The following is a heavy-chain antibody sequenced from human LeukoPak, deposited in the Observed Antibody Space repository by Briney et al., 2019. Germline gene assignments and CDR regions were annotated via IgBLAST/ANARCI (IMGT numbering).Heavy chain of an antibody. CDR3: ARAYNWNDKFDY. J-gene: IGHJ4*02. Sequence: ASVKVSCKASGYTFTSYAMHWVRQAPGQRLEWMGWISAGNGNTKYSQKFQGRVTMTRDTSTSTVYMDLSSLTSEDTAVYYCARAYNWNDKFDYWGQGTLVTVSS. CDR1: GYTFTSYA. V-gene: IGHV1-3*01. D-gene: IGHD1-1*01. CDR2: ISAGNGNT.